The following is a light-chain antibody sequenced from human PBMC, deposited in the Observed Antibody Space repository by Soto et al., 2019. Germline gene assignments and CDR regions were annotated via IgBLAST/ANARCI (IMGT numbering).Light chain of an antibody. Sequence: DIQLTQSPSFLSASVGDRVTITCRASQGISSYLAWYQQKPGKAPKLLIYAASTLQSGVPSRFSGSESGTEFTLTISSLQPEYFATYYCQQLNSYLYSFGQGTKLEIK. CDR3: QQLNSYLYS. CDR2: AAS. V-gene: IGKV1-9*01. J-gene: IGKJ2*01. CDR1: QGISSY.